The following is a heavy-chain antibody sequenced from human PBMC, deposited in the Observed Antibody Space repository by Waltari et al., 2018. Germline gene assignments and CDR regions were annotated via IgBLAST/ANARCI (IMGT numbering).Heavy chain of an antibody. J-gene: IGHJ4*02. CDR1: GGSISSSSYY. V-gene: IGHV4-39*01. CDR2: IYYSGST. Sequence: PGLVKPSETLSLTCTVSGGSISSSSYYWGWIRQPPGKGLEWIGSIYYSGSTYYNPSLKSRVTISVDTSKNQFSLKLSSVTAADTAVYYCASRPSGSYFDYWGQGTLVIVSS. CDR3: ASRPSGSYFDY. D-gene: IGHD1-26*01.